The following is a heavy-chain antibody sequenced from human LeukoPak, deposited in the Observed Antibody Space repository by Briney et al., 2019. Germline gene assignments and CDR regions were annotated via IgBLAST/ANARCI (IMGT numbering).Heavy chain of an antibody. Sequence: HPGRSLGLFCAASGFPFNRYGMHWVRQAPGKGLEWVAVLSYDGSNKYYADFVKGRFTIPRDNSKNTLYMQMNSLRAEDTAVYYCAKDPFLGSGSYSYYYYGMDVWGKGTTVTVSS. D-gene: IGHD3-10*01. CDR2: LSYDGSNK. CDR1: GFPFNRYG. J-gene: IGHJ6*04. V-gene: IGHV3-30*18. CDR3: AKDPFLGSGSYSYYYYGMDV.